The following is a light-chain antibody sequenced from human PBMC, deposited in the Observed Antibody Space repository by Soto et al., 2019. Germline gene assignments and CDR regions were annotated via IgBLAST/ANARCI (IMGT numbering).Light chain of an antibody. CDR1: HSISTY. J-gene: IGKJ1*01. Sequence: DIQVTESPSSLSASVGDRVTITCRASHSISTYLNWYQQKAGLAPKLLIYAASSLQSGVPSRFSGSGSGTDFTLTISSLQPEDFATYYCQQTYSTPPTFGQGTKVDIK. V-gene: IGKV1-39*01. CDR3: QQTYSTPPT. CDR2: AAS.